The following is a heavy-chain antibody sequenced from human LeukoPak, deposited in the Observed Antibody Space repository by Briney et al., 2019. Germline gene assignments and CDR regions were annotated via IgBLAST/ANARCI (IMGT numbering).Heavy chain of an antibody. CDR3: ASQSPSGYSYGYSFDY. CDR2: LYTSGST. Sequence: PSETLSLTCTVSGGSISSYYWSWIRQPAGKGLEWIGRLYTSGSTNYNPSLKSRVTMSIDTSTNQFSLKLSSVTAADTAVYYCASQSPSGYSYGYSFDYWGQGTLVTVSS. D-gene: IGHD5-18*01. J-gene: IGHJ4*02. CDR1: GGSISSYY. V-gene: IGHV4-4*07.